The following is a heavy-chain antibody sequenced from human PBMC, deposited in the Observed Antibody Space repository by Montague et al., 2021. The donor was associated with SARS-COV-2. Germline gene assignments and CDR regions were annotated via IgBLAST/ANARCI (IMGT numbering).Heavy chain of an antibody. CDR2: IYYSGST. V-gene: IGHV4-59*01. D-gene: IGHD6-13*01. CDR1: GGSISSYY. Sequence: SETLSLTCTVSGGSISSYYWSWIRQPPGKGLEWIGYIYYSGSTNYNPSLKSRVTISVDTSKNQFSLKLSSVTAADTAVYYCARDSGYWAQPLVPPRRYHPYYGIDAWGQGTTVTVSS. J-gene: IGHJ6*02. CDR3: ARDSGYWAQPLVPPRRYHPYYGIDA.